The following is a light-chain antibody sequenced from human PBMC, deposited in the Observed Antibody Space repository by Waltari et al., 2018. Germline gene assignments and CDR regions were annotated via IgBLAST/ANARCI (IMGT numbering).Light chain of an antibody. CDR1: QSVGDF. Sequence: EIVLTQSPVTLSLSPGEGATLSCKTSQSVGDFLAWYQQMPGQAPSLLIYDASRRAAGIPARFSGSGSGTDFTLTISSLESEDSAVYFCQQRNSWPLTFGPGTTV. J-gene: IGKJ3*01. V-gene: IGKV3-11*01. CDR3: QQRNSWPLT. CDR2: DAS.